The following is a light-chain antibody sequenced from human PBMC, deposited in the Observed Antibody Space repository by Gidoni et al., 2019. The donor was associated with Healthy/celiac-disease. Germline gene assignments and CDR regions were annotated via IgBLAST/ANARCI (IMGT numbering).Light chain of an antibody. CDR3: GTWDSSLSSGNV. Sequence: QSVLTQPPSVYAAPGQKVTISCSGSSSNIGNNYVYWYQQLPGTAPKLLIYDNNKRPSGFPDRFSGSKSGTSATLGITGLQTGDEADYYCGTWDSSLSSGNVFGGGTKLTVL. CDR1: SSNIGNNY. V-gene: IGLV1-51*01. CDR2: DNN. J-gene: IGLJ3*02.